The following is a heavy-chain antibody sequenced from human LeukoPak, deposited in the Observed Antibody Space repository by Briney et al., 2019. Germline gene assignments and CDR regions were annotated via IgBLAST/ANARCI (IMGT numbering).Heavy chain of an antibody. Sequence: ASVKVSCKASGYTFTGYYMHWLRQAPGQALEWMGWINPNSGGTNYAQKFQGRVTMTGDTSIGTAYMDLSRLSSDDTAVYYCARGKHSGSSNFDYWGHGTLVTVSS. J-gene: IGHJ4*01. CDR1: GYTFTGYY. D-gene: IGHD3-10*01. CDR3: ARGKHSGSSNFDY. CDR2: INPNSGGT. V-gene: IGHV1-2*02.